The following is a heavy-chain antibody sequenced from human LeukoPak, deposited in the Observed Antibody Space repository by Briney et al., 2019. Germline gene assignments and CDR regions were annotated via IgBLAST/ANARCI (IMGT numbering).Heavy chain of an antibody. Sequence: ASVKVSCKASGYTFTGYYMHWVRQAPGQGLEWMGWINPNSGGTNYAQKFQGRVTMTRDTSISTAYMELSRLRSDDTAVYHCARLWFGELYLDYWGQGTLVTVSS. V-gene: IGHV1-2*02. D-gene: IGHD3-10*01. CDR3: ARLWFGELYLDY. CDR1: GYTFTGYY. CDR2: INPNSGGT. J-gene: IGHJ4*02.